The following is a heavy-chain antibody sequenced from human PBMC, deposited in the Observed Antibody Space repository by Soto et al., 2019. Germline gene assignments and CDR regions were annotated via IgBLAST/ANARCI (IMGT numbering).Heavy chain of an antibody. Sequence: QVQLQLGGTGLLKPSETLSLTCAVYGGSFSGYYWSWIRQPQGKGLEWIGEINHSGSTNYNPSLKSRVTISIDTSKNQFSLKLSSVTAADTAVYYCARGWGRIFDYWGQGTLVTVSS. CDR3: ARGWGRIFDY. CDR2: INHSGST. V-gene: IGHV4-34*02. J-gene: IGHJ4*02. D-gene: IGHD7-27*01. CDR1: GGSFSGYY.